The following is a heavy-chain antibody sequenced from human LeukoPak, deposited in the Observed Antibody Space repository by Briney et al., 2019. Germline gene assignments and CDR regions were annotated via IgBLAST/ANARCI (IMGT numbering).Heavy chain of an antibody. V-gene: IGHV3-11*01. CDR3: ARWRGGNYWVDYFDY. J-gene: IGHJ4*02. D-gene: IGHD1-26*01. CDR2: ISSSGSTI. Sequence: GGSLRLSCAVSGFTFSDYYMSWIRQAPGKGLEWVSYISSSGSTIYYADSVKGRFTISRDNAKNSLYLQMNSLRAEDTAVYYCARWRGGNYWVDYFDYWGQGTLVTVSS. CDR1: GFTFSDYY.